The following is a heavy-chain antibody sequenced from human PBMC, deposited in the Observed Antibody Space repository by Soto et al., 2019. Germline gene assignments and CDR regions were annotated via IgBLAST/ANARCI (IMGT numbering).Heavy chain of an antibody. CDR1: GFTFSSYW. CDR3: ARDRMVHSYGYDAFEI. J-gene: IGHJ3*02. CDR2: INSDGSST. Sequence: EVQLVESGGGLVQPGGSLRLSCAASGFTFSSYWMHWVRQAPGKGLVWVSHINSDGSSTSYADSVKGRFTISRDNAKNTLYLQMNSLRAEDTAVYYCARDRMVHSYGYDAFEIWGQCTMVTVSS. V-gene: IGHV3-74*01. D-gene: IGHD5-18*01.